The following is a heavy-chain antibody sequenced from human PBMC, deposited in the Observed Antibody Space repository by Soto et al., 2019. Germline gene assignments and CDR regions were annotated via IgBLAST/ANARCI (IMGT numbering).Heavy chain of an antibody. CDR3: VVYSSSSGRHFDY. Sequence: EVQLVQSGAEVKEPGESLKISCKSSGYIFSKYWIGWVRQMPGKGLEWMGIIYPGDSDTRYSPSFQGQVTISADKSNTTAYLQWRSLKASDTAIYYCVVYSSSSGRHFDYWGQGTLVTVSS. J-gene: IGHJ4*02. CDR1: GYIFSKYW. CDR2: IYPGDSDT. D-gene: IGHD6-6*01. V-gene: IGHV5-51*01.